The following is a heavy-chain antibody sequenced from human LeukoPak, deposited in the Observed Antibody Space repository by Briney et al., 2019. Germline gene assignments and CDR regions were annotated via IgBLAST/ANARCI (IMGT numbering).Heavy chain of an antibody. CDR1: GFTFSSYG. V-gene: IGHV3-7*01. CDR2: IKQDGSEK. CDR3: ARDYGGNSGLGY. D-gene: IGHD4-23*01. Sequence: GGSLRLSCAASGFTFSSYGMSWVRQAPGKGLEWVANIKQDGSEKYYVDSVKGRFTISRDNAKNSLYLQMNSLRAEDTAVYYCARDYGGNSGLGYWGQGTLVTVSS. J-gene: IGHJ4*02.